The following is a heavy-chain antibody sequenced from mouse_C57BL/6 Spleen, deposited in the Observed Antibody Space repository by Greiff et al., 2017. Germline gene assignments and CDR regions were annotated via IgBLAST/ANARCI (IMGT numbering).Heavy chain of an antibody. Sequence: EVKLVESGGGLVKPGGSLKLSCAASGFTFSDYGMHWVRQAPEKGLEWVAYISSGSSTIYYADTVKGRFTISRDNAKNTLFLQMTSLRSEDTAMYYCASRNWDVRYFDVWGTGTTVTVSS. CDR2: ISSGSSTI. CDR3: ASRNWDVRYFDV. CDR1: GFTFSDYG. J-gene: IGHJ1*03. D-gene: IGHD4-1*02. V-gene: IGHV5-17*01.